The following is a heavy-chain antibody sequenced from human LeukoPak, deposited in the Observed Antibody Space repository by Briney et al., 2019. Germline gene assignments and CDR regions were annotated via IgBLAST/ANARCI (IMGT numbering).Heavy chain of an antibody. CDR1: GYTFTSYD. V-gene: IGHV1-8*01. CDR3: ARGGAMITFGGVISIGPDY. D-gene: IGHD3-16*01. Sequence: GASVKVSCKASGYTFTSYDINWVRQATGQGLEWMGWMNPNSGNTGYAQKFQGRVTMTRNTSISTAYMELSSLRSEDTAVYYCARGGAMITFGGVISIGPDYWGQGTLVTVSS. CDR2: MNPNSGNT. J-gene: IGHJ4*02.